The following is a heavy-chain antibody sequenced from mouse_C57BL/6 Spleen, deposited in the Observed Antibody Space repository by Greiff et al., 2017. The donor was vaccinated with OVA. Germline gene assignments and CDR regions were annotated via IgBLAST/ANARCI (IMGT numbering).Heavy chain of an antibody. CDR2: ISYDGSN. Sequence: EVQLVESGPGLVKPSQSLSLTCSVTGYSITSGYYWNWIRQFPGNKLEWMGYISYDGSNNYNPSLKNRISITRDTSKNQFFLKWNSLTTEDTATYDWASRNYDEYFDVWGTGTTVTVSS. V-gene: IGHV3-6*01. D-gene: IGHD2-4*01. J-gene: IGHJ1*03. CDR1: GYSITSGYY. CDR3: ASRNYDEYFDV.